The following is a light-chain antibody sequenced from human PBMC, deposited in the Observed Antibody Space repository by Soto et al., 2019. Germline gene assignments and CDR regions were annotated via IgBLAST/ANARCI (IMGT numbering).Light chain of an antibody. Sequence: DIQMTQSPSSLSASVGDRGTITCRASQGIRDDLGWYQQKPGKAPEXLIYAASTLQSGVPSRFSGSGSGTDFTLTISCLQSEDFATYYCQQYHTWPITLGGGTKVDIK. CDR1: QGIRDD. CDR2: AAS. J-gene: IGKJ4*01. V-gene: IGKV1-17*01. CDR3: QQYHTWPIT.